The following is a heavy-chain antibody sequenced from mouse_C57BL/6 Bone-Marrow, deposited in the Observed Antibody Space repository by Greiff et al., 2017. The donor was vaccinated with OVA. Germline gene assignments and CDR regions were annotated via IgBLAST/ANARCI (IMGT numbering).Heavy chain of an antibody. CDR3: ARQGYYYGSSYGAY. CDR1: GYSITSGYY. J-gene: IGHJ3*01. D-gene: IGHD1-1*01. CDR2: ISYDGSN. V-gene: IGHV3-6*01. Sequence: EVQRVESGPGLVKPSQSLSLTCSVTGYSITSGYYWNWIRQFPGNKLEWMGYISYDGSNNYNPSLKNRISITRDTSKNQFFLKLNSVTTEDTATYYCARQGYYYGSSYGAYWGQGTLVTVSA.